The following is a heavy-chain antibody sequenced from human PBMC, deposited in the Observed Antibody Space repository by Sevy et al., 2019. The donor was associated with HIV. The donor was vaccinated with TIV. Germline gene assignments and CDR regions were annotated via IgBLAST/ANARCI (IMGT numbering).Heavy chain of an antibody. Sequence: GGSLRLSCAASGFTFSSYAMHWVRQAPGKGLEWVAVISYDGSNKYYADSVKGRFTISRDNSKNTLYLQMNSLRAEDTAVYYCARDGGLYMTTIVVVISYYFDYWGQGTLVTVSS. V-gene: IGHV3-30-3*01. CDR2: ISYDGSNK. CDR3: ARDGGLYMTTIVVVISYYFDY. J-gene: IGHJ4*02. CDR1: GFTFSSYA. D-gene: IGHD3-22*01.